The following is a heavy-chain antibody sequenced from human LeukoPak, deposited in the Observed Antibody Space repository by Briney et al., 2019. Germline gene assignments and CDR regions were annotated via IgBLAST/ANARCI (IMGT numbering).Heavy chain of an antibody. CDR1: GGSISSSSYY. CDR2: IYYSGST. Sequence: PSETLSLTCTVSGGSISSSSYYWGWIRQPPGKGLEGIGSIYYSGSTYYNPSLKSRVTISVDTSKNQFSLKLSSVTAADTAVYYCARTGNSNYGGDYWGQGTLVTVSS. J-gene: IGHJ4*02. D-gene: IGHD4-11*01. CDR3: ARTGNSNYGGDY. V-gene: IGHV4-39*01.